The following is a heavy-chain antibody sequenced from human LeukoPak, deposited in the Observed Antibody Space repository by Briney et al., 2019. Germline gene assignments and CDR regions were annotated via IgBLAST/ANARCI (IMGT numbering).Heavy chain of an antibody. Sequence: PTGGSLTLSCIASGFTFSSYSMTWVRQAPGKGLEWLANIGHDGSERDYVDSVKGRFTISRDNAKSSLYLQMNSLRAEDTAVYYCAAPKQSGNSRSRWYHDLWGRGTMVTVSS. D-gene: IGHD4-23*01. V-gene: IGHV3-7*01. CDR2: IGHDGSER. J-gene: IGHJ2*01. CDR1: GFTFSSYS. CDR3: AAPKQSGNSRSRWYHDL.